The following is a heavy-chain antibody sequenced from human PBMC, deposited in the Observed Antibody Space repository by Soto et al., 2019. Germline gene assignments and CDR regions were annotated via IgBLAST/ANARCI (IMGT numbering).Heavy chain of an antibody. V-gene: IGHV3-33*01. D-gene: IGHD6-6*01. Sequence: SLRLSCAASGFTFSSYGMHWVRQAPGKGLEWVAVIWYDGSNKYYADSVKGRFTISRDNSKNTLYLQMNSLRAEDTAVYYCASSSRGYYYYYGMDVWGQGTTVTVSS. J-gene: IGHJ6*02. CDR2: IWYDGSNK. CDR3: ASSSRGYYYYYGMDV. CDR1: GFTFSSYG.